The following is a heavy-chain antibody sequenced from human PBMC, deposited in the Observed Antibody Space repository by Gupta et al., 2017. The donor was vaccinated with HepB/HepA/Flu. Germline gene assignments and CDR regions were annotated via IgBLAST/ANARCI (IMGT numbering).Heavy chain of an antibody. D-gene: IGHD4-11*01. CDR3: ARSPFNPMSPVRSYFDY. CDR2: ISSSSSYI. J-gene: IGHJ4*02. Sequence: EVQLVESGGGLVKPGGSLRLSCAASGFTFSSYSMNWVRQAPGKGLEWVSSISSSSSYIYYADSVKGRFTISRDNAKNSLYLQMNSLRAEDTAVYYCARSPFNPMSPVRSYFDYWGQGTLVTVSS. CDR1: GFTFSSYS. V-gene: IGHV3-21*01.